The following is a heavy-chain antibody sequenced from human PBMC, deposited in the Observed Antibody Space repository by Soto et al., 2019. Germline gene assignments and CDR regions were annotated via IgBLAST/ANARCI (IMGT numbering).Heavy chain of an antibody. CDR3: ARSSIEPRVFMYPFDS. CDR2: IYYSGST. J-gene: IGHJ4*02. V-gene: IGHV4-31*03. Sequence: PSETLSLTCTVYGGSISISGYYWSWIRQHPGKGLEWIGYIYYSGSTYYNPSLKSRVTISVDTSKNQFSLKLSSVTAADTAVYYCARSSIEPRVFMYPFDSWGQGTLVTVS. D-gene: IGHD6-6*01. CDR1: GGSISISGYY.